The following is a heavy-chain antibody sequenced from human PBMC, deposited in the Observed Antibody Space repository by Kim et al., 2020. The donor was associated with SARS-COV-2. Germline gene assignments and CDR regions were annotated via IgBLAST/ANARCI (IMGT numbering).Heavy chain of an antibody. CDR1: GYTFSSYE. D-gene: IGHD3-10*01. J-gene: IGHJ4*02. CDR2: TSSSGSSI. CDR3: ARDNRESLDY. V-gene: IGHV3-48*03. Sequence: GGSLRLSCAASGYTFSSYEMNWVRQAPGKGLERVSYTSSSGSSIYYADSVKGRFTISRDNAKNSLFLQMNSLRAEDTAVYYCARDNRESLDYWGQGTLVTVSS.